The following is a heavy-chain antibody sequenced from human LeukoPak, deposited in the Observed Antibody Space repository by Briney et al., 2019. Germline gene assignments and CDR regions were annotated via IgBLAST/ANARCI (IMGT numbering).Heavy chain of an antibody. CDR3: ARNGHMDV. Sequence: SETLSLTCTVSGGSISSYYWSWIRQPPGKGLVWIGYMDTSGGTNYNPSLKSRVTISADTSKNQFSLKLSSVTAADTAVYYCARNGHMDVWGKGTTVTVSS. V-gene: IGHV4-4*09. J-gene: IGHJ6*03. CDR1: GGSISSYY. CDR2: MDTSGGT.